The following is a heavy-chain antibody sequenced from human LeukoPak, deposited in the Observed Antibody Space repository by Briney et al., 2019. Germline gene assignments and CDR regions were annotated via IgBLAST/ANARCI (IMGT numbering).Heavy chain of an antibody. CDR1: GYSISSGYY. V-gene: IGHV4-38-2*01. Sequence: PSETLSLTCAVSGYSISSGYYWGWIRQPPGQGLEWIGSIYHSGSTYYNPSLKSRVTISIDTSKNQFSLKLSSVTAADTAVYYCARHGGLMVIGIFAFDIWGQGTMVTVSS. J-gene: IGHJ3*02. CDR3: ARHGGLMVIGIFAFDI. D-gene: IGHD2-21*01. CDR2: IYHSGST.